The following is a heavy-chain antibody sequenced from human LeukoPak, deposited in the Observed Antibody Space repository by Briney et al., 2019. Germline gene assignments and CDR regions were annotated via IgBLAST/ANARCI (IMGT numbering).Heavy chain of an antibody. CDR3: ARDLGRYNWNYDFDY. D-gene: IGHD1-7*01. Sequence: GGSLRLSCAASGLTFSSYAMHWVRQAPGKGLEWVAVISYDGSNKYYADSVKGRFTISRDNSKNTLYLQMNSLRAEDTAVYYCARDLGRYNWNYDFDYWGQGTLVTVSS. CDR2: ISYDGSNK. V-gene: IGHV3-30-3*01. CDR1: GLTFSSYA. J-gene: IGHJ4*02.